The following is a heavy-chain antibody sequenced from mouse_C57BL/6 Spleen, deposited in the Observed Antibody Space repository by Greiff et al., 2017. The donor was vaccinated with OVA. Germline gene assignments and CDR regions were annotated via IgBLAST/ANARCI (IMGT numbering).Heavy chain of an antibody. D-gene: IGHD2-1*01. J-gene: IGHJ3*01. CDR3: ARDHYGNYGFAY. CDR2: ISYDGSN. Sequence: VQLKESGPGLVKPSQSLSLTCSVTGYSITSGYYWNWIRQFPGNKLEWMGYISYDGSNNYNPSLKNRISITRDTSKNQFFLKLNSVTTEDTATYYCARDHYGNYGFAYWGQGTLVTVSA. CDR1: GYSITSGYY. V-gene: IGHV3-6*01.